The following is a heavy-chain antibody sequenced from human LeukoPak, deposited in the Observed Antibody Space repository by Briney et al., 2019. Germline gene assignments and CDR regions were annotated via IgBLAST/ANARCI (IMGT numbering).Heavy chain of an antibody. Sequence: GGSLRLSCAASGFTFSDYWIHWVRQAPGKGLVWVSRINTDGSITNYADSVKGRFSISRDNAKNTLYLQMSGLRAEDTAVYYCARDRGPRTGFMVREAYDYWGQGTLVTVSS. CDR2: INTDGSIT. CDR3: ARDRGPRTGFMVREAYDY. D-gene: IGHD3-10*01. J-gene: IGHJ4*02. CDR1: GFTFSDYW. V-gene: IGHV3-74*01.